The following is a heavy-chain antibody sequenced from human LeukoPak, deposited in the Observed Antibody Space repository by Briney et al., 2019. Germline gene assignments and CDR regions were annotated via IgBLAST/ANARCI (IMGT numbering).Heavy chain of an antibody. D-gene: IGHD3-10*01. CDR3: ARDYYGSASYAWFDP. Sequence: GGSLRLSCAASGFTFSSYSMNWVRQAPGKGLEWVSSISSSSSYIYYADSVKGRFTISRDNAKNSLYLQMNSLRAEDTAVYYCARDYYGSASYAWFDPWGQGTLVTVSS. J-gene: IGHJ5*02. CDR1: GFTFSSYS. CDR2: ISSSSSYI. V-gene: IGHV3-21*01.